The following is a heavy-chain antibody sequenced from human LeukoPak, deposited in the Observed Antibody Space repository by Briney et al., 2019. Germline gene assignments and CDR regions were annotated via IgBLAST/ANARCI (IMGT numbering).Heavy chain of an antibody. CDR1: GFTVSSNY. V-gene: IGHV3-53*01. J-gene: IGHJ5*02. CDR2: IYSGGST. CDR3: AKVHVLTGTTLRTPNWFDP. D-gene: IGHD1-7*01. Sequence: GGSLRLSCAASGFTVSSNYMSRVRQAPGRGLEWVSVIYSGGSTYYADSVKGRFTISRDNSKNTLYLQMNSLRAEDTAVYYCAKVHVLTGTTLRTPNWFDPWGQGALVTVSS.